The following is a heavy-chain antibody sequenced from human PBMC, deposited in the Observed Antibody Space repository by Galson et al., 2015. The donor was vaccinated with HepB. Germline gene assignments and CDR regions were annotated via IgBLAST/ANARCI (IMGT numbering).Heavy chain of an antibody. Sequence: SVKVSCKVSGYTLTELSMHWVRQAPGKGLEWMGGFDPEDGETIYAQKFQGRVTMTEDTSTDTAYMELSSLRSEDTAVYYCATSSAYYYGSGSSPFDYWGQGTLVTVSS. CDR3: ATSSAYYYGSGSSPFDY. CDR2: FDPEDGET. D-gene: IGHD3-10*01. CDR1: GYTLTELS. V-gene: IGHV1-24*01. J-gene: IGHJ4*02.